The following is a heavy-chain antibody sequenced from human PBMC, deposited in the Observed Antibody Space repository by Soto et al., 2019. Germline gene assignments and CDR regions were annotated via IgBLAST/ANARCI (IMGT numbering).Heavy chain of an antibody. V-gene: IGHV4-30-4*01. CDR2: IYYSGST. Sequence: SETLSLTCTVSGGSISSGDYYWSWIRRPPGKGLEWIGYIYYSGSTYYNPSLKSRVTISVDTSKNQFSLKLSSVTAADTAVYYCARGVTIFGVVIHYYGMDVWGQGTTVTVSS. J-gene: IGHJ6*02. CDR3: ARGVTIFGVVIHYYGMDV. D-gene: IGHD3-3*01. CDR1: GGSISSGDYY.